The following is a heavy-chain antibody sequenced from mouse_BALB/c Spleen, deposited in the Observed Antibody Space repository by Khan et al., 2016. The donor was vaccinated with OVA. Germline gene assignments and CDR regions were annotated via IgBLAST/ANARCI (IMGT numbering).Heavy chain of an antibody. Sequence: EVELVESGGGLVKPGGSLKLSCAASGFTFSGYAMSWVRQTPEKRLEWVAEISGGGSNTYYPDTVTGRFTISRDNAKNTLYLEMSSLRSEDTAMYYWARDRYYGSSPDWFAYWGQGTLVTVSA. D-gene: IGHD1-1*01. CDR3: ARDRYYGSSPDWFAY. J-gene: IGHJ3*01. CDR2: ISGGGSNT. CDR1: GFTFSGYA. V-gene: IGHV5-9-4*01.